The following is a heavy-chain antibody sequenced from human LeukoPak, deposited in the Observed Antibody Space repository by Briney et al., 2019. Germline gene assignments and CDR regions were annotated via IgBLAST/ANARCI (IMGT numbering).Heavy chain of an antibody. D-gene: IGHD5-12*01. CDR1: GFTFSSYS. J-gene: IGHJ4*02. CDR3: ARDLGWEVATVKYFDY. V-gene: IGHV3-21*01. Sequence: PGGSLRLSCAAPGFTFSSYSMNWVRQAPGKGLEWVSSISSSSSYIYYADSVKGRSTISRDNAKNSLYLQMNSLRAEDTAVYYCARDLGWEVATVKYFDYWGQGTLVTVSS. CDR2: ISSSSSYI.